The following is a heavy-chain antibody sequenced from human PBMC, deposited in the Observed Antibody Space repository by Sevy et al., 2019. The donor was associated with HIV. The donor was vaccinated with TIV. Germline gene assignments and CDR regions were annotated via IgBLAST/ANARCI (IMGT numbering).Heavy chain of an antibody. D-gene: IGHD3-3*01. CDR2: IAYDGSNK. CDR1: GFVFSSYA. J-gene: IGHJ3*02. Sequence: GGSLRLSCTASGFVFSSYAMHWVRQAPGKGLEWVAFIAYDGSNKNYAYSVKGRFTLSRDNSKNTLYLQMNSLGAEDIAVYYCARPRFLEWLSSAAFDIWGQGTMVTVSS. V-gene: IGHV3-30*04. CDR3: ARPRFLEWLSSAAFDI.